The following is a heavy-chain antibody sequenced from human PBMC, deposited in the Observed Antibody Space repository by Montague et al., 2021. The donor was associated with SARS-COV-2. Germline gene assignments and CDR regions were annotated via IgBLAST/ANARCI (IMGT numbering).Heavy chain of an antibody. CDR3: ARLLRSCTNGVCRTYHYYAMDV. J-gene: IGHJ6*02. V-gene: IGHV4-59*01. D-gene: IGHD2-8*01. CDR1: GGSISGYY. CDR2: IYYSGST. Sequence: SETLSLTCSVSGGSISGYYWSWLRQPPGKGLEWIGDIYYSGSTKYNPSLKSRVTISVDRSKNQFSLNLNSGTAADTAVYFCARLLRSCTNGVCRTYHYYAMDVWGQGSTVTVSS.